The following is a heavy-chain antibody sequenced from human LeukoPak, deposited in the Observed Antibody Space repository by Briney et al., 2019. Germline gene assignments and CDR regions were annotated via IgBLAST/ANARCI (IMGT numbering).Heavy chain of an antibody. CDR3: ARGGQQLVPEDDYYYYYGTDV. D-gene: IGHD6-13*01. V-gene: IGHV1-69*13. CDR2: IIPIFGTA. CDR1: GGTFSSYA. Sequence: ASVKVSCKASGGTFSSYAISWVRQAPGQGLEWMGGIIPIFGTANYAQKFQGRVTITADESTSTAYMELSSLRSEDTAVYYCARGGQQLVPEDDYYYYYGTDVWGQGTTVTVSS. J-gene: IGHJ6*02.